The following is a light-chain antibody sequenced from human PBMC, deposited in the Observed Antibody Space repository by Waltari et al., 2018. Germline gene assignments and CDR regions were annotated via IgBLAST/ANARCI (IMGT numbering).Light chain of an antibody. CDR3: LQRDRWLT. CDR1: QSVTNY. J-gene: IGKJ4*01. CDR2: DIS. Sequence: DIVLTQSPPTLSFSPGERATLSCRSSQSVTNYLAWYQQKPGQAPRLLIYDISPRATAIPARFNGSGSGTDFTLTISSLEPEDFAVYYCLQRDRWLTFGGGTKVEIK. V-gene: IGKV3-11*01.